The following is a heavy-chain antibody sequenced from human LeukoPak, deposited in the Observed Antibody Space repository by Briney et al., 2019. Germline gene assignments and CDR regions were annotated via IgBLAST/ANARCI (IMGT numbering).Heavy chain of an antibody. Sequence: GESLKISCKASGNNYWIGWVRQMPGKGLEWMGIIYPGDSDTRYSPSFQGQVTISADKSINTASLQWSSLKASDTAIYYCARRGEAMGPFDYWGQGTLVTVSS. CDR3: ARRGEAMGPFDY. D-gene: IGHD5-18*01. CDR2: IYPGDSDT. J-gene: IGHJ4*02. V-gene: IGHV5-51*01. CDR1: GNNYW.